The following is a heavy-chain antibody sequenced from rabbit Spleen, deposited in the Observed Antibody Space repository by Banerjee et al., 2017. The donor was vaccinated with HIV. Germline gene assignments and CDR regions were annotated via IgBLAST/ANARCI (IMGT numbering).Heavy chain of an antibody. CDR3: ARDTSSSFSSYGMDL. CDR1: GVFFSGSSY. J-gene: IGHJ6*01. D-gene: IGHD1-1*01. Sequence: QEQLVESGGGLVKPGASLTLTCIASGVFFSGSSYMCWVRQAPGKGLEWIACIDTGSSGFSYFASWAKGRFTISKASSTTVTLQMTSLTAADTATYFCARDTSSSFSSYGMDLWGPGTLVTVS. V-gene: IGHV1S45*01. CDR2: IDTGSSGFS.